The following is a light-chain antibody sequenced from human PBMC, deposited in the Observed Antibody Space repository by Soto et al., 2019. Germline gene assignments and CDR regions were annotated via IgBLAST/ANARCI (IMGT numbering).Light chain of an antibody. V-gene: IGKV3-11*01. CDR1: QSISNT. CDR2: DAS. Sequence: EIVLTQSPGTLSLSPGERATLSCRASQSISNTLAWYQQKPGRAPRLLIFDASNMANGTPDRFSGCGSESDFTLTITSLVPEDFAVYYCQERSNWPPTFGQGTKVESK. CDR3: QERSNWPPT. J-gene: IGKJ1*01.